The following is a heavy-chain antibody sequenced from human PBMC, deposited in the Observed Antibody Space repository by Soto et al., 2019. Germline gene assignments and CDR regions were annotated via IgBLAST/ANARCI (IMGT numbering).Heavy chain of an antibody. CDR3: AKDYYDSSGYCWAPVGAFDI. J-gene: IGHJ3*02. D-gene: IGHD3-22*01. CDR1: GFTFSSYA. Sequence: ARSLRLSCAASGFTFSSYAMSWVRQAPGKGLEWVSAISGSGGSTYYADSVKGRFTISRDNSKNTLYLQMNSLRAEDTAVYHCAKDYYDSSGYCWAPVGAFDIWGQGTRVTVSS. V-gene: IGHV3-23*01. CDR2: ISGSGGST.